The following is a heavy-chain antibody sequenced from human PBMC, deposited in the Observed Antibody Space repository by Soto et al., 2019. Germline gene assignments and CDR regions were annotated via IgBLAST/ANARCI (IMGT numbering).Heavy chain of an antibody. CDR2: ISAYNGNT. V-gene: IGHV1-18*01. D-gene: IGHD5-12*01. Sequence: ASVKVSCKASGYTFTSYGISWVRQAPGQGLEWMGWISAYNGNTNYAQKLQGRVTMTTDTSTSTAYMELRSLRSDDTAVYYCARERLEYSGYDSPRFDYWGQGTLVTVSS. CDR3: ARERLEYSGYDSPRFDY. J-gene: IGHJ4*02. CDR1: GYTFTSYG.